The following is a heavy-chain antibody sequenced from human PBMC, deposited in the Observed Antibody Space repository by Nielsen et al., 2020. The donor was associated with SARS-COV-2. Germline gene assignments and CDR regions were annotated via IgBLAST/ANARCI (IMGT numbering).Heavy chain of an antibody. Sequence: ASVKVSCKASGYTFTDYYLHWVRQAPGQGLEWMGRINPNSGGRNYAQKFQGWVTMTRDTSISTAYMELSRLRSDDTAVYYCARGIVVVPAASYYYYGMDVWGQGTTVTVSS. V-gene: IGHV1-2*04. CDR1: GYTFTDYY. CDR3: ARGIVVVPAASYYYYGMDV. D-gene: IGHD2-2*01. CDR2: INPNSGGR. J-gene: IGHJ6*02.